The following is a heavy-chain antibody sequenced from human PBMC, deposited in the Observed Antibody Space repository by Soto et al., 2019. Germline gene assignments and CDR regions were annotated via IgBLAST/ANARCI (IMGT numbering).Heavy chain of an antibody. V-gene: IGHV1-2*02. Sequence: QLHLVQSGAVVKKPGASVTVSCSASGYPVTAYYMHWVRQAPGRGLEWMGGINPATGAAKYTQTFPGRVTMTRDTSTSTVFMELSGLTFEDTAVFYWARGGGVGVAGSAAFDMWGQGTLVTVSS. CDR3: ARGGGVGVAGSAAFDM. CDR1: GYPVTAYY. CDR2: INPATGAA. J-gene: IGHJ3*02. D-gene: IGHD3-3*01.